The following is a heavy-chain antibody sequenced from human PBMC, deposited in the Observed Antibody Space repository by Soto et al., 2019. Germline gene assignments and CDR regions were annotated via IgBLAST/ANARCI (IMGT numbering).Heavy chain of an antibody. CDR3: AKEAARPGPCDS. Sequence: EVQLLESGGGLVQPGGSLRLSCEASGFTFSSYPMRWVRQAPGKGLEWISGITGGATNAYYADSVKGRITISRDNSKNTLYLQLNSLRAEDTAVYYCAKEAARPGPCDSWGQGTLVTVSS. CDR1: GFTFSSYP. V-gene: IGHV3-23*01. J-gene: IGHJ4*02. CDR2: ITGGATNA. D-gene: IGHD6-6*01.